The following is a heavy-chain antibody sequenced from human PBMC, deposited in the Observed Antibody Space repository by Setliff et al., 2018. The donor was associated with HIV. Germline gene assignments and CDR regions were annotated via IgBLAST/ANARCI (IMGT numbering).Heavy chain of an antibody. V-gene: IGHV3-15*01. D-gene: IGHD2-21*01. J-gene: IGHJ4*02. Sequence: GGSLRLSCAVSGLNFKSAWMTWVRQAPGKGLEWVGRIKSNSDGGTSDYAAAVKGRFTISRDDSKNTLYLQMNSLKIEDTAVYYCTTGTRLVDWGQGALVTVSS. CDR1: GLNFKSAW. CDR3: TTGTRLVD. CDR2: IKSNSDGGTS.